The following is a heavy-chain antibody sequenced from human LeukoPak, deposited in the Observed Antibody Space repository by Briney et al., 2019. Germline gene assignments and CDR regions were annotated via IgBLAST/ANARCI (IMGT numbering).Heavy chain of an antibody. CDR1: GFTFNSYT. D-gene: IGHD1-26*01. CDR2: ISGSGGNT. Sequence: GGSLRLSCAASGFTFNSYTMVWVPQAPGKGLEGGSAISGSGGNTYYADYVKGRFTISRDNSKNTLYLQMNSLRDEDTAVYSCARDIKIVGARAPDAFDIWGQGTMVTVSS. V-gene: IGHV3-23*01. J-gene: IGHJ3*02. CDR3: ARDIKIVGARAPDAFDI.